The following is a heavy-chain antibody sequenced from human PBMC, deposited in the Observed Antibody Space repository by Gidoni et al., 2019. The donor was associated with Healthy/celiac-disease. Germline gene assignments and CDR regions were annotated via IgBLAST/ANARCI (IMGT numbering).Heavy chain of an antibody. CDR3: ARQKSGSYRHFDY. V-gene: IGHV4-59*08. CDR2: IYYSGST. CDR1: GGSISSYY. Sequence: QVQLQESGPGLVKPSETLSLTCPVSGGSISSYYWSWIRQPPGKGLEWIGYIYYSGSTNYNPSLKSRVTISVDTSKNQFSLKLSSVTAADTAVYYCARQKSGSYRHFDYWGQGTLVTVSS. D-gene: IGHD1-26*01. J-gene: IGHJ4*02.